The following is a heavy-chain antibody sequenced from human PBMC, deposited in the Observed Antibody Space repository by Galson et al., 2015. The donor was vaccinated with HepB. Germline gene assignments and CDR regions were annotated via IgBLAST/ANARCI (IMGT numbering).Heavy chain of an antibody. CDR1: GYTFTGYY. CDR2: IIPILGIA. Sequence: SVKVSCKASGYTFTGYYMHWVRQAPGQGLEWMGRIIPILGIANYAQKFQGRVTITADKSTSTAYMELRSLRSDDTAVYYCARAAAAGTFSWFDPWGQGTLVTVSS. CDR3: ARAAAAGTFSWFDP. J-gene: IGHJ5*02. D-gene: IGHD6-13*01. V-gene: IGHV1-69*02.